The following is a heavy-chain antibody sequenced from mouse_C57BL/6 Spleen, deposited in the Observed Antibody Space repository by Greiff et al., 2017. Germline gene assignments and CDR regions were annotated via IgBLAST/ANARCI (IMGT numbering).Heavy chain of an antibody. CDR3: SRVTTVHYYAMDY. J-gene: IGHJ4*01. CDR1: GFTFSDYG. V-gene: IGHV5-17*01. CDR2: ISSGSSTI. D-gene: IGHD1-1*01. Sequence: EVKLMESGGGLVKPGGSLKLSCAASGFTFSDYGMHWVRQAPEKGLEWVAYISSGSSTIYYADTVKGRITISRDNAKNPLFLQMTSLRSEDTAMYYCSRVTTVHYYAMDYWGQGTSVTVSS.